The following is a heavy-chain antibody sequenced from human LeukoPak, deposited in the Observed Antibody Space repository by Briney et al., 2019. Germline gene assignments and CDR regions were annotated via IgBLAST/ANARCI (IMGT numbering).Heavy chain of an antibody. Sequence: GGSLRLSCTASGFSFSGHWMHWARQLPGKGLVWVSRISPTGSTTSYADSVKGRFTVSRDNAKNTLYLQVNNLRAEDTAVYYCARGPNSNWTGLDFWGQGTLLTVSS. J-gene: IGHJ4*02. D-gene: IGHD1-1*01. CDR2: ISPTGSTT. CDR1: GFSFSGHW. CDR3: ARGPNSNWTGLDF. V-gene: IGHV3-74*01.